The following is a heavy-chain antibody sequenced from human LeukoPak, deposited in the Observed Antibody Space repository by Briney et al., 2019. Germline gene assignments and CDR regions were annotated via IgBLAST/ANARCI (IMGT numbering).Heavy chain of an antibody. V-gene: IGHV4-59*01. CDR2: IYYSGST. Sequence: PSETLSLTCTVSGGSISSYYWSWIRQPPGKGLEWIGYIYYSGSTNYNPSLKSRVTISVDTSMNQFSLKLSSVTAADTAVYYCARDNPPEAFDIWGQGTRVTVSS. CDR3: ARDNPPEAFDI. CDR1: GGSISSYY. J-gene: IGHJ3*02. D-gene: IGHD1-14*01.